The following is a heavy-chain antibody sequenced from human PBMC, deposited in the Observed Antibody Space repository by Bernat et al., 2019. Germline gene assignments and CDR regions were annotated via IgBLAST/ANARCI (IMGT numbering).Heavy chain of an antibody. V-gene: IGHV4-31*03. CDR2: IYYSGST. CDR3: ARGYRFHYDYYMDV. Sequence: QVQLQESGPGLVKPSQTLSLTCTVSGGSISSGGYYWIWIRQHPGKGLEWIGYIYYSGSTYYNPSLKSRVTISVDTSKNQFSLKLSSVTAADTAVYYCARGYRFHYDYYMDVWGKGTTVTVSS. CDR1: GGSISSGGYY. J-gene: IGHJ6*03. D-gene: IGHD3-16*02.